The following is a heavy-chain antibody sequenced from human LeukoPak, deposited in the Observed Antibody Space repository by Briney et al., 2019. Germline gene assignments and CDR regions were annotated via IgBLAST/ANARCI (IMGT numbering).Heavy chain of an antibody. CDR3: AVDTPVIDAQIDY. J-gene: IGHJ4*02. V-gene: IGHV3-15*01. Sequence: GGSLRLSCEASGFDFSSHWMHWVRQAPGKGLQWLGRIRSGGAREYAAPAQGRFTISRDDSRNTVYLEMNNLDTDDTAVYFCAVDTPVIDAQIDYWGQGTLVTVSS. D-gene: IGHD3-16*02. CDR1: GFDFSSHW. CDR2: IRSGGAR.